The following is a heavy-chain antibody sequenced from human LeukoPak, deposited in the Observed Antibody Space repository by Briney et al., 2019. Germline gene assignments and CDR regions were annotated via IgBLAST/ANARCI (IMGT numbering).Heavy chain of an antibody. CDR1: GGSISSSY. CDR2: IYYSGIT. J-gene: IGHJ4*02. CDR3: ARASGAFDY. V-gene: IGHV4-59*01. Sequence: WETLALTCTVSGGSISSSYWSWIRQPPGKGLEWIGYIYYSGITNYNPSLKSRVTISLDTSKNQFSLKLNSVTAADTAVYYCARASGAFDYWGQGALVAVSS.